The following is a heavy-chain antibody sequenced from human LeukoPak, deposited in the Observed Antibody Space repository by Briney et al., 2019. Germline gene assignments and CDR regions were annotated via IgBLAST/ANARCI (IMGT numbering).Heavy chain of an antibody. D-gene: IGHD3-3*01. CDR1: RFTFSSYS. Sequence: AAGSLTLSCAGSRFTFSSYSMKWDRQAPGKGREWVTSISSSSTYIYYAYSGKGRFTISRDNATDSLYLRMHSLKAEDEDVYYGARDLAMFGVDMYNWFVPWGQGTMVTVSS. CDR2: ISSSSTYI. J-gene: IGHJ5*02. V-gene: IGHV3-21*01. CDR3: ARDLAMFGVDMYNWFVP.